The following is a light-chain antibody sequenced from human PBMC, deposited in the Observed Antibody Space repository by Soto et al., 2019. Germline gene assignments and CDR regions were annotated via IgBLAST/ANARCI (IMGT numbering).Light chain of an antibody. CDR3: QLYISSVT. CDR1: QSVDNTF. V-gene: IGKV3-20*01. J-gene: IGKJ1*01. CDR2: GVS. Sequence: EIVLTQSPGSLSLSPGERATLSCRASQSVDNTFFAWYQKKPGQAPSLLMYGVSKRANGIPDRFSGSASAAYFTPTSSRLEPDDFALYYCQLYISSVTFGQGTKVEIK.